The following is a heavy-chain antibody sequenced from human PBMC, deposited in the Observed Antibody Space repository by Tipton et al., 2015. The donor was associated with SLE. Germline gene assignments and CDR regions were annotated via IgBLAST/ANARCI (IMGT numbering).Heavy chain of an antibody. CDR1: GGSIRSFY. J-gene: IGHJ2*01. CDR3: ARHTLITGTDYFDL. D-gene: IGHD1-7*01. CDR2: ISNSGYT. V-gene: IGHV4-59*01. Sequence: TLSLTCTVSGGSIRSFYWSWIRQPPGKGLEWLGYISNSGYTTYNPSLRSRVTISIDTSKNQFSLQVTSVTAADTAVYYCARHTLITGTDYFDLWGRGTLVTVSS.